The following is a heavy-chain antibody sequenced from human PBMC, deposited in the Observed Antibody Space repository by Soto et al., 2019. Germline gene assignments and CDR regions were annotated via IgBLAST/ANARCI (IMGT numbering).Heavy chain of an antibody. D-gene: IGHD3-10*01. CDR2: IKSKTDGGTT. CDR3: TTLPYYYAAGDWYFDL. Sequence: EVQLVESGGGLVKPGGSLRLSCAASGFTFSNAWMNWVRQAPGKGLEWVGRIKSKTDGGTTDYAAPVKGRFTISRDDSTTTLYLQMNRLKTEDTAVYYCTTLPYYYAAGDWYFDLWGRGTLVTVSS. J-gene: IGHJ2*01. CDR1: GFTFSNAW. V-gene: IGHV3-15*07.